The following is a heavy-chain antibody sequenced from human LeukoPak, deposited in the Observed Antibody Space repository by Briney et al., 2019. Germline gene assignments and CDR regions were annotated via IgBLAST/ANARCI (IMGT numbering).Heavy chain of an antibody. CDR3: AELGITMIGGV. J-gene: IGHJ6*04. V-gene: IGHV3-48*04. Sequence: GGSLRLSCAASGFTFSNYGMSWVRQAPGKGLEWVSAISSSGSTIYYADSVKGRFTISRDNAKNSLYLQMNSLGAEDTAVYYCAELGITMIGGVWGKGTTVTISS. CDR1: GFTFSNYG. CDR2: ISSSGSTI. D-gene: IGHD3-10*02.